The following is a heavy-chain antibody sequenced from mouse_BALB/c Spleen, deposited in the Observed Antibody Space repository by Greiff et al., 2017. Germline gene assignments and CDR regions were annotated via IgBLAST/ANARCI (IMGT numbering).Heavy chain of an antibody. CDR3: ARSLTGPDY. J-gene: IGHJ2*01. V-gene: IGHV5-17*02. CDR1: GFTFSSFG. Sequence: EVHLVESGGGLVQPGGSRKLSCAASGFTFSSFGMHWVRQAPEKGLEWVAYISSGSSTIYYADTVKGRFTISRDNPKNTLFLQMTSLRSEDTAMYYCARSLTGPDYWGQGTTLTVSS. D-gene: IGHD4-1*01. CDR2: ISSGSSTI.